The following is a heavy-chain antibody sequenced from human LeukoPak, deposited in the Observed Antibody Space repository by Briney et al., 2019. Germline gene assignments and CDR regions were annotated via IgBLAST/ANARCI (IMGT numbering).Heavy chain of an antibody. D-gene: IGHD2-2*01. V-gene: IGHV3-64*01. CDR3: ARGMYCSSTSCYVPIDY. CDR1: GFTFSSYA. Sequence: GGSLRLSCAASGFTFSSYAMHWVRQAPGKGLEYVSAISSNGGSTYYANSVKGRFTISRDNSKNTLYLQMGSLRAEDMAVYYCARGMYCSSTSCYVPIDYWGQGTLVTVSS. J-gene: IGHJ4*02. CDR2: ISSNGGST.